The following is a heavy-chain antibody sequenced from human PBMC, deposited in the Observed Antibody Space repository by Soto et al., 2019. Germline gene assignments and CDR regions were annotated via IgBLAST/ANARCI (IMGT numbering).Heavy chain of an antibody. D-gene: IGHD6-25*01. Sequence: EVQLVESGGGLVQPGGSLRLSCAASGFTFSNYWMSWVRQAPGKGLEWVANIKQDGSEKYYVDSVNGRFTISRDNAKNSLSLQMNSLRAEDTAVYYCAREKRANGYFDYWGQGTQVTVSS. V-gene: IGHV3-7*01. CDR1: GFTFSNYW. J-gene: IGHJ4*02. CDR3: AREKRANGYFDY. CDR2: IKQDGSEK.